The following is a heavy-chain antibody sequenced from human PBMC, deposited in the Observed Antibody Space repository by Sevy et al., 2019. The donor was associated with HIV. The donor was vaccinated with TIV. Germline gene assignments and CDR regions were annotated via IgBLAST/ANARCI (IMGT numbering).Heavy chain of an antibody. CDR2: IYTSGST. D-gene: IGHD6-19*01. V-gene: IGHV4-4*07. J-gene: IGHJ6*02. CDR3: ARDMTVAEVAENYYYYGMDV. CDR1: GGSISSYY. Sequence: SETLSLTCTVSGGSISSYYWSWIRQPAGKGLEWIGRIYTSGSTNYNPSLKSRVTMSVDTSKNQFSLKLSSVTAADTAVYYCARDMTVAEVAENYYYYGMDVWGQGTTVTVSS.